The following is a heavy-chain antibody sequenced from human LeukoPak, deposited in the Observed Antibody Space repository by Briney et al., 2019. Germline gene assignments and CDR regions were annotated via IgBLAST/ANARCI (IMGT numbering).Heavy chain of an antibody. Sequence: GRSLRLSCAASGFTFSSYAMHWVRQAPGKGLEWVAVISYDGSNKYYADSVKGRFTISRDNSKNTLYLQMNSLRAEDTAVHYCAKGLYDFWSGYPTSLDDDAFDIWGQGTMVTVSS. CDR1: GFTFSSYA. CDR2: ISYDGSNK. CDR3: AKGLYDFWSGYPTSLDDDAFDI. D-gene: IGHD3-3*01. V-gene: IGHV3-30-3*01. J-gene: IGHJ3*02.